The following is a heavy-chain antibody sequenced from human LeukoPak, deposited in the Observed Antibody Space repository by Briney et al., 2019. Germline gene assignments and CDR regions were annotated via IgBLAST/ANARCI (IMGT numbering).Heavy chain of an antibody. D-gene: IGHD6-13*01. Sequence: RASVKVSCKASGYTFTSYAMNWVRQAPGQGLEWMGWINPNSGGTNYAQKFQGRVTMTRDTSISTAYMELSRLRSDDTAVYYCARDHPVQQLVYGVITLVKGFAFDIWGQGTMVTVSS. CDR2: INPNSGGT. CDR3: ARDHPVQQLVYGVITLVKGFAFDI. CDR1: GYTFTSYA. V-gene: IGHV1-2*02. J-gene: IGHJ3*02.